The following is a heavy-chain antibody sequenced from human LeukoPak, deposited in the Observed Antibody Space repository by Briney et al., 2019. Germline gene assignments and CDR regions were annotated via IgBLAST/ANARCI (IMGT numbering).Heavy chain of an antibody. CDR3: ARGDKYSFGPGD. J-gene: IGHJ4*02. V-gene: IGHV1-46*01. CDR2: INLSDGST. CDR1: GNTFTGNH. Sequence: GASVKVSCKASGNTFTGNHMHWVRQAPGQGLEWMGIINLSDGSTNCAQKFQDRVTMTRDTPTSTVYVELSSLRSDDAALYYCARGDKYSFGPGDWGQGTLVTVSS. D-gene: IGHD3-3*01.